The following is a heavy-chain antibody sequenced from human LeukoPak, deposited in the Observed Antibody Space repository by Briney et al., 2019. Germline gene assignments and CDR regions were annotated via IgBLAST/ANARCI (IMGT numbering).Heavy chain of an antibody. CDR2: ISYDGGNK. CDR3: ARIAPIIRAFDY. V-gene: IGHV3-30*04. Sequence: GVSLRLSCAASGFTFSSYAMHWVRQAPGKGLEWVAVISYDGGNKYYADSVKGRFTISRDNSKNTLYLQMNSLRAEDTAVYYCARIAPIIRAFDYWGQGTLVTVSS. D-gene: IGHD5-24*01. CDR1: GFTFSSYA. J-gene: IGHJ4*02.